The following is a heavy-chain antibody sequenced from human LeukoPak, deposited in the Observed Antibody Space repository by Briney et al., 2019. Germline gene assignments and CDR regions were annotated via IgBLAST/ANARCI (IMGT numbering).Heavy chain of an antibody. CDR3: ARDFFPVVDSTWFEIGY. CDR2: ISYDGYDK. V-gene: IGHV3-30-3*01. D-gene: IGHD3-10*01. Sequence: GGSLRVSCAASGFTFNDYALYWVREAPGKGLEWVTLISYDGYDKSYADSVRGRFTISRDSSRNTLYLQMDSLRSEDTAVYYCARDFFPVVDSTWFEIGYWGQGTLVTVSS. CDR1: GFTFNDYA. J-gene: IGHJ4*02.